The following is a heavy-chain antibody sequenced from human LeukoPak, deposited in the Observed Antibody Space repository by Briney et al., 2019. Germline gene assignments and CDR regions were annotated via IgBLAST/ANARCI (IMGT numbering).Heavy chain of an antibody. J-gene: IGHJ4*02. V-gene: IGHV3-48*03. CDR3: ARAPCSGNRCYLMYYFDY. D-gene: IGHD2-15*01. Sequence: GGSLRLSCAASGFTFSSYEMNWVRQAPGKGLEWVSYISNSDSTKYCADSVKGRFTISRDNAKNSLYLQMSSLRAEDTAVYYCARAPCSGNRCYLMYYFDYWGQGTLVTVSS. CDR2: ISNSDSTK. CDR1: GFTFSSYE.